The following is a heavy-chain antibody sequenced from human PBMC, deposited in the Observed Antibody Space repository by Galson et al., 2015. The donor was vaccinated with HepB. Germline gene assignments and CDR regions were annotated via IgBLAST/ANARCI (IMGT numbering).Heavy chain of an antibody. CDR2: ISAYNGNT. J-gene: IGHJ4*02. V-gene: IGHV1-18*01. D-gene: IGHD3-16*01. CDR1: GYTFTSYG. Sequence: SVKVSCKASGYTFTSYGISWVRQAPGQGLEWMGWISAYNGNTNYAQKLQGRVTMTTDTSTSTAYMELRSLRSDDTAVYYCARGALGGWEGASGLDYWGQGTLVTVSS. CDR3: ARGALGGWEGASGLDY.